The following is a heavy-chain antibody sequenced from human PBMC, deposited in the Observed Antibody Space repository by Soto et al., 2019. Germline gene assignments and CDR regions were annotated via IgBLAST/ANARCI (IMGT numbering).Heavy chain of an antibody. V-gene: IGHV3-13*01. CDR1: GFTFSSYD. J-gene: IGHJ4*02. CDR2: IGTAGDT. Sequence: GGSLRLSCAASGFTFSSYDMHWVRQATGKGLEWVSAIGTAGDTYYPGSVKGRFTISRENAKNSLYLQMNSLRAEDTAVYYCARWNIAAAYDYWGQGTLVTVSS. D-gene: IGHD6-13*01. CDR3: ARWNIAAAYDY.